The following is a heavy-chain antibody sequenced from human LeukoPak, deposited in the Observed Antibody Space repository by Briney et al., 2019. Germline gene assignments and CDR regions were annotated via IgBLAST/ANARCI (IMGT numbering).Heavy chain of an antibody. CDR3: AKDQVAITMIVVVSPFDY. D-gene: IGHD3-22*01. Sequence: GGSLRLSCAASGFTFSSYSMNWVRQAPGKGLEWVSSISSISSYIYYADSVKGRFTVSRDNAKNSLYLQMDSLRAEDTAVYYCAKDQVAITMIVVVSPFDYWGQGTLVTVSS. J-gene: IGHJ4*02. CDR2: ISSISSYI. CDR1: GFTFSSYS. V-gene: IGHV3-21*01.